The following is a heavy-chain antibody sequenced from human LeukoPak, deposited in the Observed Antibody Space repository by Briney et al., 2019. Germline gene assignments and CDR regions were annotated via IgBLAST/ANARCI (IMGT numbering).Heavy chain of an antibody. D-gene: IGHD1-26*01. J-gene: IGHJ4*02. Sequence: PSETLSLTCGVSGGSISGTNWWNWVRQPPGQGLEWIGEISLAGQTNYNPSLNGRVTMSRDKSSNQLSLHLTSVTAADTATYFCSRESGPFCPFGYWGQGTLVIVSS. CDR1: GGSISGTNW. CDR2: ISLAGQT. V-gene: IGHV4/OR15-8*02. CDR3: SRESGPFCPFGY.